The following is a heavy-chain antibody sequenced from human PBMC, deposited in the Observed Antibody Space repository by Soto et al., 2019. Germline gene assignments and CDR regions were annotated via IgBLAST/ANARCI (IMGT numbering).Heavy chain of an antibody. D-gene: IGHD3-22*01. V-gene: IGHV2-5*02. CDR2: IYWDDDK. CDR1: GFSLTTSGVG. CDR3: AQGDDRSGYGFDY. Sequence: QITLKESGPTLVKPTQTPTLTCTFSGFSLTTSGVGVGWIRQPPGKALEWLALIYWDDDKRYSPSLKSRLTITKRTSRDPVVVTMSKLDTVDTATYYCAQGDDRSGYGFDYWGQGTLVVVSS. J-gene: IGHJ4*02.